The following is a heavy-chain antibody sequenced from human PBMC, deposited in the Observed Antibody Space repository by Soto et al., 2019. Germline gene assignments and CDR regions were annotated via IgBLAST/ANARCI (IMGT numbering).Heavy chain of an antibody. J-gene: IGHJ5*02. Sequence: SGPTLVNPTQTLTLTCTFSGFSLSTSGVGVGWIRQPPGKALEWLALIYWNDDKRYSPSLKSRLTITKDTSKNQVVLTMTNMDPVDTATYYCAHRRLRFLELGNWFDPWGQGTLVTVSS. V-gene: IGHV2-5*01. CDR3: AHRRLRFLELGNWFDP. D-gene: IGHD3-3*01. CDR2: IYWNDDK. CDR1: GFSLSTSGVG.